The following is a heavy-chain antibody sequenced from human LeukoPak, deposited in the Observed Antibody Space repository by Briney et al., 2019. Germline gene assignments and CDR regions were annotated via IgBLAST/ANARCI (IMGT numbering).Heavy chain of an antibody. CDR1: GYTFTSYG. Sequence: ASVKVSCKASGYTFTSYGISWVRQAPGQGLEWMGRISAYNGNTNYAQKLPGRVTMTTDTSTSTAYMELRSLRSDDTAVYYCARDRGVRHYYDSSGYPVWGQGTLVTVSS. J-gene: IGHJ4*02. CDR3: ARDRGVRHYYDSSGYPV. CDR2: ISAYNGNT. D-gene: IGHD3-22*01. V-gene: IGHV1-18*01.